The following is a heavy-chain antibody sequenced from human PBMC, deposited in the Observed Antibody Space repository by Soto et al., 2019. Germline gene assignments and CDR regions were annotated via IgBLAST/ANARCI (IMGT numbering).Heavy chain of an antibody. D-gene: IGHD2-15*01. CDR1: GFTVSSNY. CDR2: IYSGGST. V-gene: IGHV3-53*04. Sequence: PXXPLRLACAASGFTVSSNYMRWVLQAPGKGLEWVSVIYSGGSTYYADSVKGRFTISRHNSKNTLYLQMNSLRAEDTAVYYCARGYCSGGSCYSYDYWGQGTLVTVSS. CDR3: ARGYCSGGSCYSYDY. J-gene: IGHJ4*02.